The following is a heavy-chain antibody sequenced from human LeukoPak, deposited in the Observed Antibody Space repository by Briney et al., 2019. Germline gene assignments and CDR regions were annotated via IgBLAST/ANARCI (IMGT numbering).Heavy chain of an antibody. Sequence: ASVKVSCKASGYTFTSYYMHWVRQAPGQGLEWMGIINPNGGSTSYAQKFQGRVTMTRDMSTSTVYMELSSLRSEDTAVYYCARGREYDSSGYYPYYYYYYYMDVWGKGTTVTVSS. CDR3: ARGREYDSSGYYPYYYYYYYMDV. J-gene: IGHJ6*03. D-gene: IGHD3-22*01. CDR1: GYTFTSYY. CDR2: INPNGGST. V-gene: IGHV1-46*01.